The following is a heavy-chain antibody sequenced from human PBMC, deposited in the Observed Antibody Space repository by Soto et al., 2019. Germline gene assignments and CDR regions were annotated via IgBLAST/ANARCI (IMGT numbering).Heavy chain of an antibody. Sequence: QVQLVQSGAEVKKPGSSVKVSCKASGGVFRNYAINWVRQAPGQGLEWMGGIIPVFGTADYAQKFQGRVTITADESTTTAYLELARLETEDPAVYYCARDRWGSYSFDSWGQGTLVTVAS. J-gene: IGHJ5*01. V-gene: IGHV1-69*01. CDR1: GGVFRNYA. CDR2: IIPVFGTA. D-gene: IGHD1-26*01. CDR3: ARDRWGSYSFDS.